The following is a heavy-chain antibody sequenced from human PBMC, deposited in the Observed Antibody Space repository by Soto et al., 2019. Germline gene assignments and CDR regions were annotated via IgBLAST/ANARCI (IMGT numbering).Heavy chain of an antibody. CDR1: GFTFSSYG. J-gene: IGHJ6*02. V-gene: IGHV3-30*18. Sequence: GGSLRLSCAASGFTFSSYGMHWVRQAPGKGLEWVAVISYDGSNKYYADSVKGRFTISRDNSKNTPYLQMNSLRAEDTAVYYCAKEIEVDDYGDPTYYYYGMDVWGQGTTVTVSS. CDR3: AKEIEVDDYGDPTYYYYGMDV. D-gene: IGHD4-17*01. CDR2: ISYDGSNK.